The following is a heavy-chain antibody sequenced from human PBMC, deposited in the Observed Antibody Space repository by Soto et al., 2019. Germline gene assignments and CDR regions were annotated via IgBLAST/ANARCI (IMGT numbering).Heavy chain of an antibody. Sequence: PGGSLRLSCAASGFTFSSYAMSWVRQAPWEGLEWVSAISGSGGSTYYADSVKGRFTISRDNSKNTLYLQMNSLRAEDTAVYYCAKDPYGGNSGDDYYYVMDVWGQGTTVTVSS. CDR3: AKDPYGGNSGDDYYYVMDV. J-gene: IGHJ6*02. V-gene: IGHV3-23*01. CDR2: ISGSGGST. D-gene: IGHD4-17*01. CDR1: GFTFSSYA.